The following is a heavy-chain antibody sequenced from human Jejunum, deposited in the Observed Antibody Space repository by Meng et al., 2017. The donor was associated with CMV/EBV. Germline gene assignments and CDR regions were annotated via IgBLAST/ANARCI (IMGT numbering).Heavy chain of an antibody. V-gene: IGHV3-23*01. D-gene: IGHD3-22*01. J-gene: IGHJ6*02. CDR2: IRNSGGST. CDR3: AKVSSIPNSSGYYYAKFYYGMDV. Sequence: MNWVRQGPGKGLEWVSGIRNSGGSTYYADSVKGRFTISRDNSKKTLHLQINSLRAEDTAVYFCAKVSSIPNSSGYYYAKFYYGMDVWGQGTTVTVSS.